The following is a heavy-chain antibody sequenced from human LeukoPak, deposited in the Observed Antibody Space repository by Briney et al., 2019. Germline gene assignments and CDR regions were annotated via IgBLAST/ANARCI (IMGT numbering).Heavy chain of an antibody. CDR3: ARGLRLVAQIAY. CDR2: IYSGGPT. D-gene: IGHD6-6*01. Sequence: GGSLRLSCAVSGFTVSSNFMSWVRQAPGKGLEWVPVIYSGGPTYYADSVQGRFTISRDNSKNTLCLQMNSLRAEDTAVYYCARGLRLVAQIAYWGPGTLVTVSS. V-gene: IGHV3-53*01. CDR1: GFTVSSNF. J-gene: IGHJ4*02.